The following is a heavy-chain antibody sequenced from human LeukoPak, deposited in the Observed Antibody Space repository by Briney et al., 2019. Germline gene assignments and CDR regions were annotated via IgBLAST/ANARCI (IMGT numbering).Heavy chain of an antibody. V-gene: IGHV3-23*01. CDR1: GFTFSSYA. Sequence: GGSLRHSCAASGFTFSSYAMSWVRQGPGKGVEWVSAISGNGGSTYYADSVKGQSTISRDNSKNTLYLQMNSLRAQDTAVYYCAKDPGDYWGQGTLVTVSS. CDR3: AKDPGDY. J-gene: IGHJ4*02. CDR2: ISGNGGST.